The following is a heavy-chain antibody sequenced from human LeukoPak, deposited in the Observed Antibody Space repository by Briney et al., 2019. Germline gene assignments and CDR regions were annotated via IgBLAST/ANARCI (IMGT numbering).Heavy chain of an antibody. Sequence: SETLSLTCSVSADSISNYYWTWLRQPPGKGQEWIGYIYNSGSTNYNTSLKSRVTISMDTSKNQFSLKLSTGTAADTAVYYCAAEFSNEQWLDWDYWGQGTLVTVSP. V-gene: IGHV4-59*01. D-gene: IGHD6-19*01. CDR1: ADSISNYY. CDR2: IYNSGST. J-gene: IGHJ4*02. CDR3: AAEFSNEQWLDWDY.